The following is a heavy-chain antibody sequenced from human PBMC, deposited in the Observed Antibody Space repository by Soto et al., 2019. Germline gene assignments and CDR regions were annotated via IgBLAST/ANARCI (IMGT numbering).Heavy chain of an antibody. CDR1: GFIFSSYS. D-gene: IGHD3-10*01. CDR2: ISYDGTTK. Sequence: QMQLVESGGGVVQPGRSLRLSCAGSGFIFSSYSMHWVRQAPGKGLEWVADISYDGTTKDYAKFVKGRFTISRDNSKNTLYLQMNSLRAEDTAMFYCVSLGGFGDLPLDIWGQGTLVTVSS. CDR3: VSLGGFGDLPLDI. V-gene: IGHV3-30-3*01. J-gene: IGHJ4*02.